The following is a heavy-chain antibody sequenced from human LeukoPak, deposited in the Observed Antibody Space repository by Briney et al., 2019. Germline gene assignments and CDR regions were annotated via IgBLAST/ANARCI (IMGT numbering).Heavy chain of an antibody. CDR2: ISSSSSTI. J-gene: IGHJ4*02. CDR1: GFTFSSYS. V-gene: IGHV3-48*01. CDR3: ARGFLRYDY. Sequence: GGSLRLSCAASGFTFSSYSMNWVRQAPGKGREWVSYISSSSSTIYYADSVKGRFTISRDNAKNSLYLQMNSLRAEDTAVYYCARGFLRYDYWGQGTLVTVSS. D-gene: IGHD4-17*01.